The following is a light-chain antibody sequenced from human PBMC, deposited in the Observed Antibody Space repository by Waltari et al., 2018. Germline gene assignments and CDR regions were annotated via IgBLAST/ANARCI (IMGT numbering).Light chain of an antibody. V-gene: IGLV2-14*01. Sequence: QSALTQPASVSGSPGQSITFSCTGTSSDVGGYNYVSWYQQHPGKVPKLMIYEVSNRPSGVSNRFSGSKSGNTASLTISGLQAEDEAYYYCLSYTSSSTYVFGTGTKVTVL. CDR1: SSDVGGYNY. CDR3: LSYTSSSTYV. J-gene: IGLJ1*01. CDR2: EVS.